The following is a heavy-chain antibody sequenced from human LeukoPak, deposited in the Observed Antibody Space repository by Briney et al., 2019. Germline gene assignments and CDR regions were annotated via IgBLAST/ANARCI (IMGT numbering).Heavy chain of an antibody. J-gene: IGHJ4*02. CDR3: ARDWKTNSFDY. D-gene: IGHD1-1*01. CDR2: IWYDGSNK. CDR1: GFTFSIYG. Sequence: GRSLRLSCAASGFTFSIYGMHWVRQAPGKGLEWVALIWYDGSNKYYADSVKGRFTISRDNSKSTLYLQMNSLRAEDTAVYYCARDWKTNSFDYWGQGTLVTVSS. V-gene: IGHV3-33*01.